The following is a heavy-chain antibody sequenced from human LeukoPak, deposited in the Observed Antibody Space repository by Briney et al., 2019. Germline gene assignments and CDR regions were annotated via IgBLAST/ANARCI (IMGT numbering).Heavy chain of an antibody. J-gene: IGHJ4*02. CDR2: ISSSGNNK. Sequence: KSGGSLRLSCAASGFTFRDYYMNWIRQAPGKGLEWVSYISSSGNNKYYADSVKGRFTISRDNAKNSLFLQMNSLRVEDTAIYYCLRPSFSRSYGGHDEDYGLDYWGQGTLVTVSS. V-gene: IGHV3-11*01. CDR1: GFTFRDYY. CDR3: LRPSFSRSYGGHDEDYGLDY. D-gene: IGHD4-17*01.